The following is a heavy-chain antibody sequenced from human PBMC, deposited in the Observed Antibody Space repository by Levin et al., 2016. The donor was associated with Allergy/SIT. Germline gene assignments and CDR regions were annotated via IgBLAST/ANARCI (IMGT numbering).Heavy chain of an antibody. V-gene: IGHV4-31*03. CDR1: GGSISSGGDY. CDR3: TRGGTTVRAPQRWPDH. Sequence: SETLSLTCTVSGGSISSGGDYWTWIRQHPGKGLEWIGYIYNSGSTYYNSSLKSRVSISVDTSKNQFSLKLTSVTAADTAVYFCTRGGTTVRAPQRWPDHWGQGTRVTVSS. CDR2: IYNSGST. J-gene: IGHJ4*02. D-gene: IGHD1-7*01.